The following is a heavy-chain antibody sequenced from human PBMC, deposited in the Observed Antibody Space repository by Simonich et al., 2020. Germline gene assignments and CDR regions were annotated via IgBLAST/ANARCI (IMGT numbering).Heavy chain of an antibody. J-gene: IGHJ4*02. CDR2: IYYSGST. CDR1: GGSISSSSYY. Sequence: QLQLQESGPGLVKPSETLSLTCTVSGGSISSSSYYWGWTRQPPGKGLEWIGSIYYSGSTYYNPSLKSRVTISVDTSKNQFSLKLSSVTAADTAVYYCARWAYSSSYFDYWGQGTLVTVSS. CDR3: ARWAYSSSYFDY. D-gene: IGHD6-6*01. V-gene: IGHV4-39*01.